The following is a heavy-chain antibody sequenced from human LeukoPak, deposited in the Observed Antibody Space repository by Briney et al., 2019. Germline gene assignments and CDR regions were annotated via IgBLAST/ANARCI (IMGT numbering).Heavy chain of an antibody. CDR2: IIPIFGTA. D-gene: IGHD6-6*01. Sequence: SVKVSCKASGYTFTSYDINWVRQATGQGLEWMGGIIPIFGTANYAQKFQGRVTITADKSTSTAYMELSSLRSEDTAVYYCASFEDSSSSQYYFDYWGQGTLVTVSS. J-gene: IGHJ4*02. CDR3: ASFEDSSSSQYYFDY. CDR1: GYTFTSYD. V-gene: IGHV1-69*06.